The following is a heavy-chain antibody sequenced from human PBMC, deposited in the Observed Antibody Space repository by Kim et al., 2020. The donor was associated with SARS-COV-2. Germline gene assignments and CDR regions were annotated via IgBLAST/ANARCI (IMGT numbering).Heavy chain of an antibody. Sequence: NLAQKVQGRVTWTTDTSAATAYMELRRLTSDDTAVYYCARKGSSGRTGMDYWGQGTLVTVSS. D-gene: IGHD3-22*01. J-gene: IGHJ4*02. V-gene: IGHV1-18*01. CDR3: ARKGSSGRTGMDY.